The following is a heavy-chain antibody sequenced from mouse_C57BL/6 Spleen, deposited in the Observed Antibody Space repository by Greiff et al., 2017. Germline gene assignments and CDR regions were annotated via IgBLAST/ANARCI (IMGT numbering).Heavy chain of an antibody. CDR1: GYTFTSYN. CDR2: IYPGNGDT. CDR3: VFIHDGTVYYFDY. J-gene: IGHJ2*01. V-gene: IGHV1-12*01. Sequence: LQQSGAELVRPGASVKMSCKASGYTFTSYNMHWVKQTPRQGLEWIGAIYPGNGDTSYNPKFKGKATLTVDKSSSTAYMQLSSLTSEDSAVYFCVFIHDGTVYYFDYWGQGTTLTVSS. D-gene: IGHD1-2*01.